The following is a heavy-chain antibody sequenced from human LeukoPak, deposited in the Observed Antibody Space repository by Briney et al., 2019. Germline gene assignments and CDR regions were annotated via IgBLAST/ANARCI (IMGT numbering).Heavy chain of an antibody. CDR1: GGSLSPYF. J-gene: IGHJ4*02. CDR2: TYYTGTT. D-gene: IGHD7-27*01. Sequence: SETLSLTCAVSGGSLSPYFWCWIRQPLGGGRERVGHTYYTGTTNYKPSLKSRVTISLDTSKSQFSLTLTSVTAADTAVYYCARQLTGAGAEYYFYYWGQRTLVTVSS. V-gene: IGHV4-59*01. CDR3: ARQLTGAGAEYYFYY.